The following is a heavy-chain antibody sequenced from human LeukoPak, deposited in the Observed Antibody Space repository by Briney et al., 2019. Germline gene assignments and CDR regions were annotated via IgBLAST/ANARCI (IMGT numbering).Heavy chain of an antibody. D-gene: IGHD2-21*02. CDR3: AKDRAGIVVVTGPFDY. Sequence: GGSLRLSCAASRFTFSNYAMSWVRQAPGKGLEWVSAISGSGGSTYYADSVKGRFTISRDNSKNTLYLQMNSLRAEDTAIYYCAKDRAGIVVVTGPFDYWGQGTLVTVSS. CDR1: RFTFSNYA. V-gene: IGHV3-23*01. CDR2: ISGSGGST. J-gene: IGHJ4*02.